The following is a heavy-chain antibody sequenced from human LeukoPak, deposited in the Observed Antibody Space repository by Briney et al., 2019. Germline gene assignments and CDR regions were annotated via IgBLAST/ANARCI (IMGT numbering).Heavy chain of an antibody. CDR3: AKDNAWGSYHFDY. CDR1: GFTFSNYG. V-gene: IGHV3-30*18. Sequence: PGMSLRLSCAASGFTFSNYGMHWVRQAPGKGLEWVALISYDGSHKYYGDSVKGRFTISRDNSKNTLYLQMDSLRAEDTAVYYCAKDNAWGSYHFDYWGQGTLVTVSS. J-gene: IGHJ4*02. CDR2: ISYDGSHK. D-gene: IGHD3-16*02.